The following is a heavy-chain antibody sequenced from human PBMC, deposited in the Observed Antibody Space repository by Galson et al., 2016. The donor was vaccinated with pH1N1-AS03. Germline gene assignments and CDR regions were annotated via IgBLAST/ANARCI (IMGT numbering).Heavy chain of an antibody. CDR2: IRASGST. D-gene: IGHD3-16*02. CDR3: TRDPRYLWGNYRYIPD. Sequence: TLSLTCTVSGDSISRGNYFWSWIRQPAEKGLGWIGCIRASGSTDYKPSLKSRVTVSLDPSKNQFSLKLNSVTAADTAVYYCTRDPRYLWGNYRYIPDWGQGTLVIVSS. V-gene: IGHV4-61*02. J-gene: IGHJ4*02. CDR1: GDSISRGNYF.